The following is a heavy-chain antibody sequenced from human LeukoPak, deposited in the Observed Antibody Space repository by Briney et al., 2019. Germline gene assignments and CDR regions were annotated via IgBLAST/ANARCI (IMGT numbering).Heavy chain of an antibody. D-gene: IGHD2-2*02. J-gene: IGHJ5*02. V-gene: IGHV4-30-4*01. CDR3: ARLGCCSSTSCYTLQGWFDP. Sequence: SQTLSLTCTVSGGSISSGDYYWSWIRQPPGKGLEWIGYIYYSGSTYYNPSLKSRVTISVDTSKNQFSLKLSSVTAADTAVYYCARLGCCSSTSCYTLQGWFDPWGQGTLVTVSS. CDR2: IYYSGST. CDR1: GGSISSGDYY.